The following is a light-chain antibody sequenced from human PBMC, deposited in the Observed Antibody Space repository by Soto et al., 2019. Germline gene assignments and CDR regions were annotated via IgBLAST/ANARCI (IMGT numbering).Light chain of an antibody. J-gene: IGLJ2*01. CDR3: SSNRSSSTLV. V-gene: IGLV2-14*01. Sequence: QSALTQPASVSGSPGQSMTISCTGTRSDVGGCNYFSWYQQHPGKAPILMIYEVTNRPSGVSRRFSGSKSGNTASPTISGLQAEDEEDYYCSSNRSSSTLVCGGVTKMTVL. CDR2: EVT. CDR1: RSDVGGCNY.